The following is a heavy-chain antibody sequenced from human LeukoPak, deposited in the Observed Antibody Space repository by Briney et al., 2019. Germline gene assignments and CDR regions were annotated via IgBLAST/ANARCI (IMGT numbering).Heavy chain of an antibody. J-gene: IGHJ4*02. CDR3: ARDHSYYDSVSYSNVDY. V-gene: IGHV1-2*02. D-gene: IGHD3-10*01. CDR2: INPNSGGT. Sequence: ASVKVSCKASGYTFTAYYIHWVRQAPGQGLEWMGCINPNSGGTNYAQKFQGSVTMPRDTSSSTAYMELSRLRSDDTAVYYCARDHSYYDSVSYSNVDYWGQGTLVTVSP. CDR1: GYTFTAYY.